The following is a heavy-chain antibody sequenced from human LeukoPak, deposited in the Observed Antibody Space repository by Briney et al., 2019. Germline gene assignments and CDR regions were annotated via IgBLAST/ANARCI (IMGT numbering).Heavy chain of an antibody. CDR3: AKGGYSSSWCLDY. D-gene: IGHD6-13*01. CDR2: ISSSGSST. V-gene: IGHV3-23*01. J-gene: IGHJ4*02. Sequence: GGSLRLSCAASGFTFSNYAMSWVRQAPGKGLEWVSTISSSGSSTYYADSVKGRFTISRDNSKNTMDLQMNSLRAEDTAVYYCAKGGYSSSWCLDYWGQGTLVTVSS. CDR1: GFTFSNYA.